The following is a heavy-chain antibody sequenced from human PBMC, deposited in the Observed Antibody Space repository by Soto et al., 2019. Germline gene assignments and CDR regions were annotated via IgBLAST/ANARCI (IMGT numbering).Heavy chain of an antibody. CDR1: GYTFTSYY. V-gene: IGHV1-46*01. Sequence: QVQLVQSGAEVKKPGASVKVSCKASGYTFTSYYMHWVRQAPGQGLEWMGIINPSGGSTNYAQQSQGRFTMTRDTSTSTVYMDLSSLRSEDTAVYYCARHLAAGDYWGQGTVVTVSS. D-gene: IGHD6-13*01. CDR2: INPSGGST. CDR3: ARHLAAGDY. J-gene: IGHJ4*02.